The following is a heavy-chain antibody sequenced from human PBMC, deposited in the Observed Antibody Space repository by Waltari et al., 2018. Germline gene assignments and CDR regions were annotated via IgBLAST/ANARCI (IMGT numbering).Heavy chain of an antibody. D-gene: IGHD2-8*01. V-gene: IGHV3-33*01. CDR1: GFTFSSYG. CDR2: IWDDGRKK. Sequence: QVQLVESGGGVVQPGRSLRLSCAASGFTFSSYGMHWVRQAPGKGLEWVAVIWDDGRKKYYADSVKGRFTISRENSKNTLYLQMNSLRAEDTAVYYCAREVHGYCTKGVCPQDWGQGTLVTVSS. CDR3: AREVHGYCTKGVCPQD. J-gene: IGHJ4*02.